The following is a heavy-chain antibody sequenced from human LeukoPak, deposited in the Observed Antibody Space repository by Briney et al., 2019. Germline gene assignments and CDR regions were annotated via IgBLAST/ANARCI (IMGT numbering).Heavy chain of an antibody. CDR2: VSKSGDST. CDR1: GFTFSDYD. V-gene: IGHV3-23*01. D-gene: IGHD3-16*01. Sequence: PGGSLRLSCAASGFTFSDYDMAWVRQAPGKGLEWVSTVSKSGDSTYYADSVKGRFTVSRDNSKDTLFLQMNNLRVDDAAVYYCARHWVWGQGTLVTASS. J-gene: IGHJ4*02. CDR3: ARHWV.